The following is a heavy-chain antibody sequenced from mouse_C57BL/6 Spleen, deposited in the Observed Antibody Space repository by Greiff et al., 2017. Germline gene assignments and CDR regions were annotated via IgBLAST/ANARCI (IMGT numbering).Heavy chain of an antibody. D-gene: IGHD1-1*02. V-gene: IGHV1-80*01. CDR3: ARALIWGFAY. Sequence: QVQLQQSGAELVKPGASVKISCKASGYAFTSYWMHWVKQRPGKGLEWIGKIYPGGGVTNYNGKFKGKATLTADKPSSTAYMQLSSLTSEDSAVYCCARALIWGFAYWGQGNLVTVSA. CDR1: GYAFTSYW. J-gene: IGHJ3*01. CDR2: IYPGGGVT.